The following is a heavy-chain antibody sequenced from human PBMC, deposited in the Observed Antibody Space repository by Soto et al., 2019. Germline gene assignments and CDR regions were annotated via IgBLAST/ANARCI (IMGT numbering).Heavy chain of an antibody. V-gene: IGHV4-30-4*01. D-gene: IGHD5-18*01. CDR2: IYYSGST. CDR1: GGSISSGDYY. Sequence: KTSETLSLTCTVSGGSISSGDYYWSWIRQPPGKGLEWIGYIYYSGSTYYNPSLKSRVTISVDTSKNQFSLKLSSVTAADTAVYYCARQSGYSYGYLGYWGQGTLVTVSS. J-gene: IGHJ4*02. CDR3: ARQSGYSYGYLGY.